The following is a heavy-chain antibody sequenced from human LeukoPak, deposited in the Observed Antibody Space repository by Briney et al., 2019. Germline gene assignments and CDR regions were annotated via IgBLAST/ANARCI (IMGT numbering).Heavy chain of an antibody. CDR2: ISAYNGNT. D-gene: IGHD1-1*01. V-gene: IGHV1-18*01. CDR3: ARDKNWKPDY. Sequence: ASVKVSCKASGYSFTTYGFSWVRQAPGQGLEWMGWISAYNGNTNYAQRLQGRVTMTTDTSTSTVYMELRSLRSDNTAVYYCARDKNWKPDYWGQGTLVTVSS. CDR1: GYSFTTYG. J-gene: IGHJ4*02.